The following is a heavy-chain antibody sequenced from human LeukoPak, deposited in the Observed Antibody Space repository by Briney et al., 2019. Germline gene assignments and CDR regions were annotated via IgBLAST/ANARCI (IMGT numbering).Heavy chain of an antibody. CDR3: AKPPKAAVAGMVVDYYYYMDV. Sequence: PGGSLRLSCAASGFTFSSYAMSWVRQAPGKGLEWGSAISGSGGSTYYADSVKGRFTISRDNSKNTLYLQMNSLRAEDTAVYYCAKPPKAAVAGMVVDYYYYMDVWGKGTTVTVSS. CDR2: ISGSGGST. J-gene: IGHJ6*03. V-gene: IGHV3-23*01. D-gene: IGHD6-19*01. CDR1: GFTFSSYA.